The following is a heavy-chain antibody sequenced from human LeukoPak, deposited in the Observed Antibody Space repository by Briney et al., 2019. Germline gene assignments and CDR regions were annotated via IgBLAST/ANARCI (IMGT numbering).Heavy chain of an antibody. Sequence: PSETLSLTCTVSGGSISSYYWSWIRLPPGKGLEWVGYIYYSGTTNYNPSLKSRVTISVDASKNQFSLNLTSVTAADTAVYYCARREGELRYFDWLTPRDWGQGILVTVSS. V-gene: IGHV4-59*12. CDR2: IYYSGTT. J-gene: IGHJ4*02. CDR1: GGSISSYY. D-gene: IGHD3-9*01. CDR3: ARREGELRYFDWLTPRD.